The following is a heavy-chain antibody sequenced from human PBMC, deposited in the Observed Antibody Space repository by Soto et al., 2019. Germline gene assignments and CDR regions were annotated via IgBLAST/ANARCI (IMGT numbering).Heavy chain of an antibody. Sequence: GGSLRLSCAASGFTFSSYAMSWVRQAPGKGLEWVSAISGSGGSTYYADSVKGRFTISRDNSKNTLYLQMNSLRAEDTAVYYCAKETVPVGVAVAGTDFADYWGQGTLVTVSS. J-gene: IGHJ4*02. V-gene: IGHV3-23*01. CDR2: ISGSGGST. D-gene: IGHD6-19*01. CDR1: GFTFSSYA. CDR3: AKETVPVGVAVAGTDFADY.